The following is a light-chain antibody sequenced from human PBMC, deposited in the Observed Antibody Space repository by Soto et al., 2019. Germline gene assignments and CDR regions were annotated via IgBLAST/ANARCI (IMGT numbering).Light chain of an antibody. J-gene: IGKJ1*01. CDR2: AAS. CDR3: QQSYGTPRT. CDR1: QTISSY. Sequence: DIQMTQSPSSLSASVGDRVTITCRASQTISSYLNWYQQKPGKAPNLLIYAASNLQSGVPSRFSGSGSGTDFTLTISSLQPEDFATYYCQQSYGTPRTFGQGTKVEIK. V-gene: IGKV1-39*01.